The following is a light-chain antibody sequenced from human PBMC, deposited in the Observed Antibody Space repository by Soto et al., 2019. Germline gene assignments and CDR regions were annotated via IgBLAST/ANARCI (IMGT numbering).Light chain of an antibody. CDR3: QQYNSIVRT. V-gene: IGKV1-39*01. CDR2: DAS. Sequence: DIQMTQSPSSLSASVGDRVTITCRASQSISSYLNWYQQKPGKAPKLLIYDASSLESGVPSRFSGSGSGTEFTLTISSLQAEDVAVYYCQQYNSIVRTFGQGTKV. CDR1: QSISSY. J-gene: IGKJ1*01.